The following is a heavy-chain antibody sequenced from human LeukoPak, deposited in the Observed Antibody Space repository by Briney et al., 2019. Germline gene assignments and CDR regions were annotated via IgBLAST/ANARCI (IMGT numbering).Heavy chain of an antibody. J-gene: IGHJ4*02. CDR3: ARGSGDYSNPYYFDY. CDR2: IGTAGDT. D-gene: IGHD4-11*01. V-gene: IGHV3-13*01. CDR1: GFTFSSYD. Sequence: GSLRLSCAASGFTFSSYDMHWVRQATGKGLEWVSAIGTAGDTYYPGSVKGRFTISRENAKNSLYLQMNSLRAGDTAVYYCARGSGDYSNPYYFDYWGQGTLVTVSS.